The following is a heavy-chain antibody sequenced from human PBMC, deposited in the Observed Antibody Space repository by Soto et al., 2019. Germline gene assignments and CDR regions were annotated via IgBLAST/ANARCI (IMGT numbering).Heavy chain of an antibody. V-gene: IGHV5-51*01. CDR1: GYSFTSYW. Sequence: GESLKISCKGSGYSFTSYWIGWVRQMPGKGLEWMGIIYPGDSDTRYSPSFQGQVTISADKSISTAYLQWSGLKASDTAMYYCARHPYYYDSSGYPTDDAFDFWGQGTMVTVSS. J-gene: IGHJ3*01. CDR2: IYPGDSDT. CDR3: ARHPYYYDSSGYPTDDAFDF. D-gene: IGHD3-22*01.